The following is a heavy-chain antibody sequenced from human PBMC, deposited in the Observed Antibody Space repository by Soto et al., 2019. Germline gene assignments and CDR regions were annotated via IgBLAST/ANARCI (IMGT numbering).Heavy chain of an antibody. CDR1: GFTLSTYG. CDR3: AKDLQSYGDYDYYCYGMDV. Sequence: QVQLVESGGGEVQPGRSLTISCAASGFTLSTYGMHWVRQTPGKGLEWVAVISYDGNNKFYSDSVKGRFTISRDNFKNTLILQMKGLRADDTAVYSCAKDLQSYGDYDYYCYGMDVWGLGTRVTVSS. V-gene: IGHV3-30*18. D-gene: IGHD4-17*01. CDR2: ISYDGNNK. J-gene: IGHJ6*02.